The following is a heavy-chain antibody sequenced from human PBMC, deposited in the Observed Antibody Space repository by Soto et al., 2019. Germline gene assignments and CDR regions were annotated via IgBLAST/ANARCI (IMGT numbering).Heavy chain of an antibody. D-gene: IGHD6-13*01. J-gene: IGHJ3*02. Sequence: EVQLLESGGGLVQPGGSLRLSCAASGFTFSSYAMSWVRQAPGKGLEWVSVISGSAGSTYDADSVKGRFTISRDNSRTTLYLQMNSLRAADTAVYYCAKATSSWGGDALHIWGQGTMVTVSS. CDR3: AKATSSWGGDALHI. CDR2: ISGSAGST. V-gene: IGHV3-23*01. CDR1: GFTFSSYA.